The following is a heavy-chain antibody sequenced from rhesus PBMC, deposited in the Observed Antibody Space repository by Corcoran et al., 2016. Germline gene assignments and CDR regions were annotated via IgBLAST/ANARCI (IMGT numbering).Heavy chain of an antibody. V-gene: IGHV5-2*01. J-gene: IGHJ6*01. CDR2: SDPSESET. CDR1: GYSFTSYW. CDR3: ATSDGYGLDS. Sequence: VQLVQSGAEVKRPGESLTISCKTSGYSFTSYWLRWGRQMPGKGLEWRGASDPSESETRYSPAFKGQVTISADKSISTTYLQWSSLKASDSATYYCATSDGYGLDSWGQGVVVTVSS. D-gene: IGHD3S6*01.